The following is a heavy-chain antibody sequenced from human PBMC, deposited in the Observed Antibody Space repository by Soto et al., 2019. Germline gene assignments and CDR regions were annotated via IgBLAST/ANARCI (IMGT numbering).Heavy chain of an antibody. Sequence: PGESLKISCKGSGYSFTNYWIGWVRQMPGKGLEWMGIIYPGDSDTRYSPSFQGQVTISADKSISTAYLQWSSLKASDTAMYYCARTSAAGKYYYGMEVWGQGTTVTVSS. V-gene: IGHV5-51*01. CDR3: ARTSAAGKYYYGMEV. CDR1: GYSFTNYW. J-gene: IGHJ6*02. CDR2: IYPGDSDT. D-gene: IGHD6-13*01.